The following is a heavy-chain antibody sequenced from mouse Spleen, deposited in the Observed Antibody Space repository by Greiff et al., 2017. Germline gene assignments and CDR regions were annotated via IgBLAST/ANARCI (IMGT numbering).Heavy chain of an antibody. J-gene: IGHJ2*01. CDR2: IDPSDSYT. V-gene: IGHV1-69*01. Sequence: VQLQQPGAELVMPGASVKLSCKASGYTFTSYWMHWVKQRPGQGLEWIGEIDPSDSYTNYNQKFKGKATLTVDKSSSTAYMQLSSLTSEDSAVYYCARSDGWFDYWGQGTTLTVSS. CDR3: ARSDGWFDY. D-gene: IGHD2-3*01. CDR1: GYTFTSYW.